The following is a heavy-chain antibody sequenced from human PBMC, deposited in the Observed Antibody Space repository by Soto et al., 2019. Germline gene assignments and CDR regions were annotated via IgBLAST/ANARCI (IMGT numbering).Heavy chain of an antibody. D-gene: IGHD3-10*01. J-gene: IGHJ6*03. Sequence: GGSLRLSCAASGFTFSSSWMHWVRQAPGKGLVWVSRLDTGGSNTAYADSVKGRFTISRDNAKNTLYLQMNSLRTEDTAVYYCGRGAYFGAMDVWGKGTTVTVSS. V-gene: IGHV3-74*01. CDR1: GFTFSSSW. CDR2: LDTGGSNT. CDR3: GRGAYFGAMDV.